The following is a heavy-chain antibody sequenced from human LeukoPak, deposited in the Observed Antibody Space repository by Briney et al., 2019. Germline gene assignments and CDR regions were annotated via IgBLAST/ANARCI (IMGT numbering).Heavy chain of an antibody. CDR1: GFTFSSYS. V-gene: IGHV3-48*04. J-gene: IGHJ4*02. CDR3: ARILKSSSWYEQDY. D-gene: IGHD6-13*01. Sequence: GGSLRLSCAASGFTFSSYSMDWVRQAPGKGLEWVSYISSSSSTIYYADSVKGRFTISRVNAKNSLYLQMNSLRAEDTAVYYCARILKSSSWYEQDYWGQGTLVTVSS. CDR2: ISSSSSTI.